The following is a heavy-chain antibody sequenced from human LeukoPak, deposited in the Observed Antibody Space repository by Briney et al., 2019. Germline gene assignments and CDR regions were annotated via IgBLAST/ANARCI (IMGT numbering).Heavy chain of an antibody. Sequence: GGSLRLSCAASGFIFSTYGMYWVRQAPGKGLEWVAFIRHDGSIKNYADSVEGRSTISRDNSKNTLYLQMNSLRAEDTAVYYCAKDSLADIDYWGQGTLVTVSS. D-gene: IGHD3-16*01. J-gene: IGHJ4*02. V-gene: IGHV3-30*02. CDR2: IRHDGSIK. CDR3: AKDSLADIDY. CDR1: GFIFSTYG.